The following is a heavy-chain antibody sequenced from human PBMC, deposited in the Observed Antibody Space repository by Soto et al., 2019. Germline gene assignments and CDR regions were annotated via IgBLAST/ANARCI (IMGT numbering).Heavy chain of an antibody. Sequence: ASVKVSCKASGYTFTSYGISWVRQAPGQGLEWMGWINTHNGNTNSAQKLQGRVTMTTDTSTSTAYMELRSLRSDDTAVYYCARVQSGYDFAYWGQGTLVTAPQ. V-gene: IGHV1-18*01. D-gene: IGHD5-12*01. CDR2: INTHNGNT. CDR1: GYTFTSYG. J-gene: IGHJ4*02. CDR3: ARVQSGYDFAY.